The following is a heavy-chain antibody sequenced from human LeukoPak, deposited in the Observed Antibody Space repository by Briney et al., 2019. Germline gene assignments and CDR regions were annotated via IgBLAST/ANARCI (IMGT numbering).Heavy chain of an antibody. CDR1: GGTFSSYA. D-gene: IGHD6-19*01. V-gene: IGHV1-8*02. J-gene: IGHJ4*02. CDR3: ARSLAVDGTRAY. CDR2: MNPLSGNT. Sequence: ASVKVSCKASGGTFSSYAINWVRQAAGQGLEWMGWMNPLSGNTGYAQKFQGRVTMTRSTSTGTAYMELSSLRYEDTAVYYCARSLAVDGTRAYWGQGTLVTVSS.